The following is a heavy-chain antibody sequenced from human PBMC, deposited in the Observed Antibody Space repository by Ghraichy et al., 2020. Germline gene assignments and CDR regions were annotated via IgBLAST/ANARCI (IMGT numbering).Heavy chain of an antibody. CDR3: ASRWPDLDYDYVWGSYLNGGAFDY. Sequence: SETLSLTCTVSGGSISSSSYYWGWIRQPPGKGLEWIGSIYYSGSTYYNPSLKSRVTISVDTSKNQFSLKLSSVTAADTAVYYCASRWPDLDYDYVWGSYLNGGAFDYWGQGTLVTVSS. V-gene: IGHV4-39*01. CDR2: IYYSGST. J-gene: IGHJ4*02. CDR1: GGSISSSSYY. D-gene: IGHD3-16*02.